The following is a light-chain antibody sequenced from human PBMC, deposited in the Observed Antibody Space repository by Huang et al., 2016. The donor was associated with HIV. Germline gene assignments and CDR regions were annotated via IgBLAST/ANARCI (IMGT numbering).Light chain of an antibody. V-gene: IGKV1-33*01. CDR3: QQYGTLPWT. CDR1: LDINNY. CDR2: DAS. Sequence: DIQMTQSPSSLSASLGDTVTITCQASLDINNYLNWYQQKPGEAPKLLIYDASNLETGVPSRFSGSRSGTHFTFTVSSLQPEDVATYHCQQYGTLPWTFGQGTTVEI. J-gene: IGKJ1*01.